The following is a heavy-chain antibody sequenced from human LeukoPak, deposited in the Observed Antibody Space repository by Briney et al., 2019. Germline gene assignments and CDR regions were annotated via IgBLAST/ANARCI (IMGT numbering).Heavy chain of an antibody. CDR3: AKRGRDQLLCYFDS. D-gene: IGHD2-2*01. V-gene: IGHV3-23*01. Sequence: AGGSLRVSCAASGFTFSGHAMGWVRQAPGQRLEWVSGILGSGGDTYYADSVQGRFTISRDDSKNTIYLEMNSLRVEDTAVYYCAKRGRDQLLCYFDSWGQGTLVTVSS. CDR2: ILGSGGDT. J-gene: IGHJ4*02. CDR1: GFTFSGHA.